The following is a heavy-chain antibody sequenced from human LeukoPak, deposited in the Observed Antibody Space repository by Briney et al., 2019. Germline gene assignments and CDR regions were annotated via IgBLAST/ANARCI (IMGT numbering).Heavy chain of an antibody. CDR1: GFTFSSYG. V-gene: IGHV3-33*01. CDR2: IWYDGSNK. CDR3: ARDEGPACSNYASLPYFDY. Sequence: GGSLRLSCAASGFTFSSYGMHWVRQAPGKGLEWVAVIWYDGSNKYYADSVKGRFTIFRDNSKNTLYLQMNSLRAEDTAVYYCARDEGPACSNYASLPYFDYWGQGTLVTVSS. D-gene: IGHD4-11*01. J-gene: IGHJ4*02.